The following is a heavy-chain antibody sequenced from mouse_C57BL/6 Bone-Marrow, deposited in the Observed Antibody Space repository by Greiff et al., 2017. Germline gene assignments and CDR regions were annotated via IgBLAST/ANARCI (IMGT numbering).Heavy chain of an antibody. Sequence: VQLKQSGAELVKPGASVKLSCTASGFNIKDYYMHWVKQRTEQGLEWIGRLGPEDGETKYAPKFQGKATITADTSSNTVYLQLSSLTSEDTAVYYGTRSGLRYYFDYWGQGTTLTVSS. J-gene: IGHJ2*01. D-gene: IGHD1-1*01. CDR1: GFNIKDYY. CDR3: TRSGLRYYFDY. CDR2: LGPEDGET. V-gene: IGHV14-2*01.